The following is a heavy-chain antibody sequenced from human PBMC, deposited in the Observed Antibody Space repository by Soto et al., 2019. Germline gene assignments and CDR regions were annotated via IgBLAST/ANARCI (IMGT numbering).Heavy chain of an antibody. Sequence: ASVKVSCKASGFTFTSSAVQWVRQARGQRLEWIGWIVVGSGNTNYAQKFQERVTINRDMSTSTAYMELSTLRSEDTDVYYCAEGDCSSTSCYHYYYYGMDAWGKATTVNVSA. D-gene: IGHD2-2*01. V-gene: IGHV1-58*01. CDR2: IVVGSGNT. CDR3: AEGDCSSTSCYHYYYYGMDA. J-gene: IGHJ6*04. CDR1: GFTFTSSA.